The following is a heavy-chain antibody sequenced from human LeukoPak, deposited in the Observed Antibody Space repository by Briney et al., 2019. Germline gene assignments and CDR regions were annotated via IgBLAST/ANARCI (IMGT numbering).Heavy chain of an antibody. CDR3: TRGYNN. D-gene: IGHD5-12*01. CDR2: IYTSGST. J-gene: IGHJ4*02. V-gene: IGHV4-61*02. Sequence: SQTLSLTCTVSGDSISSGCYYWRWIRRPAGKGLEWIGRIYTSGSTNYNPSLKSRVTISINTSKNQFSLNLSSVTAADTAVYYCTRGYNNWGQGTLVTVSS. CDR1: GDSISSGCYY.